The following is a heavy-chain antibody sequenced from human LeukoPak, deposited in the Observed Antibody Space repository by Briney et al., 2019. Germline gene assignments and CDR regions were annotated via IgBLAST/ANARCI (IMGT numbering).Heavy chain of an antibody. V-gene: IGHV3-13*01. CDR3: ATYCSSATCYIWGYYFDY. Sequence: GGSLRLSCAASGFTFSSYDMHWVRQATGKGLEWVSSIATAGDTYYPDSGKGRFTISRDNSKNFLYLQMNSLRADDTAVYYCATYCSSATCYIWGYYFDYWGQGTLVTVSS. D-gene: IGHD2-2*01. CDR1: GFTFSSYD. J-gene: IGHJ4*02. CDR2: IATAGDT.